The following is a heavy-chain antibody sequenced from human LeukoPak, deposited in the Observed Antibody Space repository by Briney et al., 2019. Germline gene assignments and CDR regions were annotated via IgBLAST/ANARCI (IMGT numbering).Heavy chain of an antibody. D-gene: IGHD3-10*01. Sequence: ASVKVSCKASGYTFTSYGISWVRQAPGQGLEWMGWISAYNGNTNYAQKLQGRVTMITDTSTSTAYMELRSLRSDDTAVYYCARDYGSGSYYFGYYYGMDVWGQGTTVTVSS. CDR2: ISAYNGNT. CDR1: GYTFTSYG. V-gene: IGHV1-18*01. CDR3: ARDYGSGSYYFGYYYGMDV. J-gene: IGHJ6*02.